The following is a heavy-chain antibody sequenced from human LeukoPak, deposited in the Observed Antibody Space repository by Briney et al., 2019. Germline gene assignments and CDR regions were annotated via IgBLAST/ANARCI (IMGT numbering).Heavy chain of an antibody. J-gene: IGHJ4*02. Sequence: AGSLRLSCAASGFTFSSYEMNWVRQAPGKGLEWVSYISSSGSTIYYADSVKGRFTISRDNATNSIYLQMNSLRVEDTAVYYCAKDIVGGGYDYWGQGTLVIVSS. D-gene: IGHD2-15*01. CDR2: ISSSGSTI. V-gene: IGHV3-48*03. CDR1: GFTFSSYE. CDR3: AKDIVGGGYDY.